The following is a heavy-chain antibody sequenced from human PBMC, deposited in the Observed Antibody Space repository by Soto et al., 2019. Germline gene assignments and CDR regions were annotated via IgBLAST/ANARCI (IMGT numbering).Heavy chain of an antibody. CDR3: VRDHLILPADDFYDVVDV. D-gene: IGHD3-3*02. Sequence: EVQLVESGGGSVQPGESLRLSCLASGFTFSMYWMSWVRQAPGKGLEWVARIKQDGGEKYYVDSVKGRFTVSRDNAKTSLYLQLHSLTADDAGIYYCVRDHLILPADDFYDVVDVWGQGTTVTVSS. J-gene: IGHJ6*02. V-gene: IGHV3-7*03. CDR2: IKQDGGEK. CDR1: GFTFSMYW.